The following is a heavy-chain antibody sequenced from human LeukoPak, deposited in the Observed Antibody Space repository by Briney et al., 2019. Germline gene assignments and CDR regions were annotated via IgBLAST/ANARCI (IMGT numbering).Heavy chain of an antibody. CDR2: ITDSGDTT. CDR3: AKSLTVTTRIHSIDP. J-gene: IGHJ1*01. Sequence: GGSLRLSCAASGFTFSSFAMSWVRQAPGKGLEWVSTITDSGDTTYSADSVKGRFTISRDNSKNTLYLQMNSLRAEDTAVYYCAKSLTVTTRIHSIDPRGQGTLVTVSS. CDR1: GFTFSSFA. V-gene: IGHV3-23*01. D-gene: IGHD4-17*01.